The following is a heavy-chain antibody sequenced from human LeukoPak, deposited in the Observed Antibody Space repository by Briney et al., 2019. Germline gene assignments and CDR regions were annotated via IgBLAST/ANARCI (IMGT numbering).Heavy chain of an antibody. CDR3: ARGGIGPLFWAAAMNYFDY. J-gene: IGHJ4*02. V-gene: IGHV1-18*01. CDR2: ISAYNGNT. CDR1: GYTFTSYG. Sequence: GASVKVSCKASGYTFTSYGISWVRQAPGQGLEWMGWISAYNGNTNYAQKLQGRVTMTTDTSTSTAYMELRSLRSDDTAVYYCARGGIGPLFWAAAMNYFDYWGQGTLVTVSS. D-gene: IGHD6-13*01.